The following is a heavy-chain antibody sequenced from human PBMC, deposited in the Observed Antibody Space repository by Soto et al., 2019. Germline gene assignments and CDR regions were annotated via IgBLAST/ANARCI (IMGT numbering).Heavy chain of an antibody. CDR2: ISGSGGST. CDR3: AKDWDTAMFYYGMDV. D-gene: IGHD5-18*01. CDR1: GFTFSSYA. Sequence: LRLSCAASGFTFSSYAMSWVRQAPGKGLEWVSAISGSGGSTYYADSVKGRFTISRDNSKDTLYLQMNSLRAEDTAVYYCAKDWDTAMFYYGMDVWGQGTTVTVSS. J-gene: IGHJ6*02. V-gene: IGHV3-23*01.